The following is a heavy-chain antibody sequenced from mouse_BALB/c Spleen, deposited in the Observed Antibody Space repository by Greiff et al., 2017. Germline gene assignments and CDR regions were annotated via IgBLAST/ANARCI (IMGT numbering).Heavy chain of an antibody. CDR2: ISSGGGST. CDR1: GFAFSSYD. CDR3: ARHGYYYGSRTYYYAMDY. D-gene: IGHD1-1*01. J-gene: IGHJ4*01. V-gene: IGHV5-12-1*01. Sequence: EVKLMESGGGLVKPGGSLKLSCAASGFAFSSYDMSWVRQTPEKRLEWVAYISSGGGSTYYPDTVKGRFTISRDNAKNTLYLQMSSLKSEDTAMYYCARHGYYYGSRTYYYAMDYWGQGTSVTVSS.